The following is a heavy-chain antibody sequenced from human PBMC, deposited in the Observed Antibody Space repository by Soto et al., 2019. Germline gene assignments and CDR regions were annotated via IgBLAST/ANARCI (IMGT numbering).Heavy chain of an antibody. J-gene: IGHJ6*02. CDR2: IMPMVGVT. V-gene: IGHV1-69*12. D-gene: IGHD1-26*01. CDR3: AGEGVTTSMSLPWMGYHYYGLDV. Sequence: QVQLVQSGAEVKKPGSSVKVSCRASGGTFSSHTISWVRQAPGQGLEWMGGIMPMVGVTNYARKFQGRLTMTANESTTTAYMEVSSLTSEDTAVYYCAGEGVTTSMSLPWMGYHYYGLDVWGQGTTVIVSS. CDR1: GGTFSSHT.